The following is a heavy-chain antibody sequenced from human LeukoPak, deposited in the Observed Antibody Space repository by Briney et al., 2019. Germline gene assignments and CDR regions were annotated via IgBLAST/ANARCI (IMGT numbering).Heavy chain of an antibody. V-gene: IGHV4-34*01. J-gene: IGHJ5*02. CDR1: GGSFSGYY. CDR3: ASQINWFDP. Sequence: SETLSLTCAVYGGSFSGYYWSWIRQPPGKGLEWIGEINHSGSTNYNPSLKSRVTISVDTSKNQFSLKLSSVTAADTAVYYCASQINWFDPWGQGTLVTVSS. CDR2: INHSGST.